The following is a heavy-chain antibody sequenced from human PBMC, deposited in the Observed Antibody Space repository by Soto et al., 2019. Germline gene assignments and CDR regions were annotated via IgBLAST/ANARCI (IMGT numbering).Heavy chain of an antibody. D-gene: IGHD3-10*01. CDR1: GYTLTELS. Sequence: ASVKVSCKVSGYTLTELSMHWVRQAPGKGLEWMGGFDPEDGETIYAQKFQGRVTMTEDTSTDTAYMELSSLRSEDTAVYYCATDHYGSGNYSSGMDVWGQGTTVTV. J-gene: IGHJ6*02. V-gene: IGHV1-24*01. CDR3: ATDHYGSGNYSSGMDV. CDR2: FDPEDGET.